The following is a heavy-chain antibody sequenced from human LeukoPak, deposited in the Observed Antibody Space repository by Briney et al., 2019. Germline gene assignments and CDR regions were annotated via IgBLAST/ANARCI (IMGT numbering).Heavy chain of an antibody. CDR1: GGSISSGGYY. V-gene: IGHV4-31*03. Sequence: SETLSLTCTVSGGSISSGGYYWSWIRQHPGKGLEWIGYIYYSGSTYYNPSLKSRVTISVDTSKNQFSLKLSSVTAADTAVYYCAREGYRFGPKGVDVWGQGTTVTVSS. D-gene: IGHD3-10*01. CDR3: AREGYRFGPKGVDV. CDR2: IYYSGST. J-gene: IGHJ6*02.